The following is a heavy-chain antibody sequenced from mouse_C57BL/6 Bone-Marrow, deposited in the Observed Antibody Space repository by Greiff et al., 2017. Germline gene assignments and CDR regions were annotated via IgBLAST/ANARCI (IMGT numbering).Heavy chain of an antibody. Sequence: EVMLVESGGGLVKPGGSLKLSCAASGFTFSSYTMSWVRRTPEKRLEWVATISGGGGNTYYPDSVKGRFTISRDNAKNTLYLQMSSLRSEDTALYYCARQGFPTGWFAYWGQGTLVTVSA. CDR3: ARQGFPTGWFAY. V-gene: IGHV5-9*01. CDR2: ISGGGGNT. CDR1: GFTFSSYT. D-gene: IGHD1-1*01. J-gene: IGHJ3*01.